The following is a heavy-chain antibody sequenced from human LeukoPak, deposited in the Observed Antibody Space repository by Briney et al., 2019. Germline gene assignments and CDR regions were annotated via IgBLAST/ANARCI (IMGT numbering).Heavy chain of an antibody. CDR2: IYYSGST. Sequence: KPSETLSLTCTVSGGSISNYYWNRIRQPPGKGLEWIGYIYYSGSTNYNPSLKSRVTISVDTSKNQFSLKLSSVTAADTAVYYCARDARPYSSGYYFDYWGQGTLVTVSS. CDR3: ARDARPYSSGYYFDY. J-gene: IGHJ4*02. D-gene: IGHD6-19*01. V-gene: IGHV4-59*01. CDR1: GGSISNYY.